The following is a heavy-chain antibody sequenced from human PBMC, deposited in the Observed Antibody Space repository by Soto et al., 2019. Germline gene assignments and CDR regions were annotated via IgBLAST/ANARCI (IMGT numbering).Heavy chain of an antibody. CDR3: ARDSVKGYYNVGYSWFDP. J-gene: IGHJ5*02. CDR1: GFTFSSYG. V-gene: IGHV3-33*01. D-gene: IGHD3-9*01. CDR2: IWYDGSNK. Sequence: QVQLVESGGGVVQPGRSLRLSCAASGFTFSSYGMHWVRQAPGKGLEWVAVIWYDGSNKYYADSVKGRFTISRDNSKNTLYLQMNSLRAEDTAVYYCARDSVKGYYNVGYSWFDPWGQGTLVTVSS.